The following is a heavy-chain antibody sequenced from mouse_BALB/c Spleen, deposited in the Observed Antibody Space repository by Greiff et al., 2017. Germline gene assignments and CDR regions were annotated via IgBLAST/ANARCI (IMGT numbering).Heavy chain of an antibody. D-gene: IGHD2-4*01. J-gene: IGHJ3*01. CDR3: ARARDYDPFAY. CDR1: GFTFSDYY. CDR2: ISDGGSYT. V-gene: IGHV5-4*02. Sequence: EVMLVESGGGLVKPGGSLKLSCAASGFTFSDYYMYWVRQTPEKRLEWVATISDGGSYTYYPDSVKGRFTISRDNAKNNLYLQMSSLKSEDTAMYYCARARDYDPFAYWGQGTLVTVSA.